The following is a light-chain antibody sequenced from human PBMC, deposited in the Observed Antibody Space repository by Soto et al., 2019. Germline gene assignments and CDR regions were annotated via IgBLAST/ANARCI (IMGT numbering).Light chain of an antibody. V-gene: IGLV2-23*03. CDR2: EGS. CDR1: SSDVGSYNL. CDR3: CSYAGSSTFL. J-gene: IGLJ2*01. Sequence: QSALTQPASVSGSPGQSITISCTGTSSDVGSYNLVSWYQQHPGKAPKLMLYEGSKRPSGVSNRFSVSKSGNTASLTISGLQAEDEADYYCCSYAGSSTFLFGGGTKLTVL.